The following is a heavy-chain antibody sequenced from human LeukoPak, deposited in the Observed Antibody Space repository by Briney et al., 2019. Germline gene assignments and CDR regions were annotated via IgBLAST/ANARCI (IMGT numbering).Heavy chain of an antibody. D-gene: IGHD1-26*01. Sequence: GGSMRLSCAPSGFTLSNYWMGWDRQAPGKGLEWVANIKQDGSQKYFGDSVKGRFTISRDNAENSLFLQMSSLRDEDTAVYYCARDSGSYHFDSCWGQGTLVTVSS. J-gene: IGHJ4*02. CDR3: ARDSGSYHFDSC. CDR2: IKQDGSQK. V-gene: IGHV3-7*01. CDR1: GFTLSNYW.